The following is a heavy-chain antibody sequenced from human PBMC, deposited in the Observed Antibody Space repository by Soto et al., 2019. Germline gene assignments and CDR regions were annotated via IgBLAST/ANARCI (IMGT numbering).Heavy chain of an antibody. CDR2: ISSSSSYI. D-gene: IGHD3-10*01. Sequence: EVQLVESGGGLVKPGGSLRLSCAASGFTFSSYSMNWVRQAPGKGLEWVSSISSSSSYIYYADSVKGRFTISRDNAKNSLYLQMNSLRAEDTAVYYCARDRGQPRYYYYYYMDVWGKGTTVTVSS. V-gene: IGHV3-21*01. CDR1: GFTFSSYS. CDR3: ARDRGQPRYYYYYYMDV. J-gene: IGHJ6*03.